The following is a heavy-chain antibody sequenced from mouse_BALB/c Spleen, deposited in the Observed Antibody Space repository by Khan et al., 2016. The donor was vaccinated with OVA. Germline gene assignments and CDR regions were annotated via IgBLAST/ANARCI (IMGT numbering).Heavy chain of an antibody. CDR1: GYTFTSNT. CDR3: ARRTTVYTLDY. CDR2: INPGSSYT. V-gene: IGHV1-4*01. J-gene: IGHJ4*01. Sequence: VQLQESGAELARPGASVKMSCKASGYTFTSNTMHWRKQRPGQGLEWIGYINPGSSYTNYNQYFKDKATLTADKSSSTAYMQLSSLTSEDSAVYYCARRTTVYTLDYWGQGTSVTVSS. D-gene: IGHD1-1*01.